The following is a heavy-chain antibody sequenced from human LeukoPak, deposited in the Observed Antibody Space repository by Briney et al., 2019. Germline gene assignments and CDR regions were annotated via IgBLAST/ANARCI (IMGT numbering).Heavy chain of an antibody. J-gene: IGHJ4*02. Sequence: SVKVSCKASGGTFSSYAISWVRQAPGQGLEWMGRIIPVFGIANYAQKFQGRVTITADKSTSTAYMELSSLRSEDTAVYYCAREKGVGPPDYWGQGTLVTVSS. CDR3: AREKGVGPPDY. CDR2: IIPVFGIA. D-gene: IGHD3-10*01. CDR1: GGTFSSYA. V-gene: IGHV1-69*04.